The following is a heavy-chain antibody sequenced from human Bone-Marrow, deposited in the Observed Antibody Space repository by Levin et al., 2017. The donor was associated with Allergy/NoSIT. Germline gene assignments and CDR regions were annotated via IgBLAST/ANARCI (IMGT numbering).Heavy chain of an antibody. J-gene: IGHJ4*02. CDR3: TRDARFYGSGADY. CDR1: GYTFRNYG. V-gene: IGHV1-18*01. D-gene: IGHD3-10*01. CDR2: IYGPTSDT. Sequence: GESLKISCKTYGYTFRNYGLSWVRKAPGQGLEWMAWIYGPTSDTKYAEKYQDRLTLTVDISTATFYMELRNLRSNDTAVYYCTRDARFYGSGADYWGQGTLVSVS.